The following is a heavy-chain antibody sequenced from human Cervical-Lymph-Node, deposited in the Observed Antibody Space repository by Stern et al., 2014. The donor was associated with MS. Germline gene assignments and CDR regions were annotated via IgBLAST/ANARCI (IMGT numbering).Heavy chain of an antibody. Sequence: TLKESGPTLVKPTQTLTLTCTFSGFALTTSGVGVGWIRQPPGKALEWLGLVYWDDDRRYSPSLKSRLTITQDIAKNQVVLTMTNMDPVDTATYYCAHTYNQLNFWYFDLWGRGTLVTVSS. CDR3: AHTYNQLNFWYFDL. CDR1: GFALTTSGVG. D-gene: IGHD5-24*01. J-gene: IGHJ2*01. V-gene: IGHV2-5*02. CDR2: VYWDDDR.